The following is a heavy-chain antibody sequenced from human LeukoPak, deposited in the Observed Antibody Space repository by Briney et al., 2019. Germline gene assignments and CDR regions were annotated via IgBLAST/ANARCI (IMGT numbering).Heavy chain of an antibody. CDR3: ARVKYVYSSSFDY. D-gene: IGHD6-6*01. J-gene: IGHJ4*02. Sequence: SETLSLTCAVYGGSFSGYYWSWIRQPPGKGPEWIGEINHSGSTNYNPSLKSRVTISVDTSKNQFSLKLSSVTAADTAVYYCARVKYVYSSSFDYWGQGTLVTVSS. CDR2: INHSGST. CDR1: GGSFSGYY. V-gene: IGHV4-34*01.